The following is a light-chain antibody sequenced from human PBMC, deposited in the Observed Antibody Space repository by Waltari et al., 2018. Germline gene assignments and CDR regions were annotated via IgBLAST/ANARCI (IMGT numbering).Light chain of an antibody. CDR3: QQYYVWPPIT. Sequence: VLLTQSPASLSVSPGDTVILSCRASQSVRTNLVWYQQKAGPAPRTLVYGASTRASGVPSRFSGSGSETDFTLIISSLQSGDAAVYCCQQYYVWPPITFGGGTKLEI. CDR2: GAS. V-gene: IGKV3-15*01. CDR1: QSVRTN. J-gene: IGKJ4*01.